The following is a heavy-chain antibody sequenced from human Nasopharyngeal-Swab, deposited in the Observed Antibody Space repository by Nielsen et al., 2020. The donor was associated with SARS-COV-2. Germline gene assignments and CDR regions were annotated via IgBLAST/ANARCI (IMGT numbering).Heavy chain of an antibody. V-gene: IGHV3-33*01. CDR2: LWYDGNNT. J-gene: IGHJ6*02. CDR3: ARANYESNLHYGNNHYGMDV. Sequence: LKISCAASGFTFSSYGMPWVRQAPGKGLAWVAVLWYDGNNTYYADSVKGRLTISRDNSKNTRYLQMNSLGDEDTAVYYCARANYESNLHYGNNHYGMDVWGRGTTVTVS. CDR1: GFTFSSYG. D-gene: IGHD3-22*01.